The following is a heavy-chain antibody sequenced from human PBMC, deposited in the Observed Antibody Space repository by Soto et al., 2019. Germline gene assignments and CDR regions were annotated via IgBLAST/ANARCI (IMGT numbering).Heavy chain of an antibody. D-gene: IGHD6-13*01. Sequence: ASVKVSCKASGYTFTTFGISWVRQAPGQGLEWVGWISAHTGNTIYAQKFQGRVTMTTDTSTSTAYMELRSLRSDDTAVYYCARVLGYNSSWWRHTAFDIWGQGTMVTVSS. J-gene: IGHJ3*02. V-gene: IGHV1-18*01. CDR1: GYTFTTFG. CDR2: ISAHTGNT. CDR3: ARVLGYNSSWWRHTAFDI.